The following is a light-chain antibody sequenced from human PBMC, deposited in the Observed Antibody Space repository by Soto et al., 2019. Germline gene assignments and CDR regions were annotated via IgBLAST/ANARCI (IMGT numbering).Light chain of an antibody. CDR1: SSDVGGYNY. Sequence: QSALTQPASVSGSPGRSITISCTGTSSDVGGYNYVSWFQQHPGKAPKLKIYEVSNRPSGVSNRFSGSKSGYTASLTISELQAEDEADYYCTSFTSSSTWVFGEGTK. CDR3: TSFTSSSTWV. J-gene: IGLJ3*02. V-gene: IGLV2-14*03. CDR2: EVS.